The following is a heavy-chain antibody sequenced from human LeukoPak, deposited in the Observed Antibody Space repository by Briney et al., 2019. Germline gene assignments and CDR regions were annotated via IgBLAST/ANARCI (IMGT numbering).Heavy chain of an antibody. V-gene: IGHV3-23*01. D-gene: IGHD5-12*01. Sequence: PGGSLRLSCAASGFSFSNYAMNWVRQAPGRGLQWVSTMTGSGDIRNYADSVKGRFTISRDNSQSTLFLQMNSLRAEDTAMYYCARDGYNYTSHNNDGFDIWGQGTMVTVSS. CDR3: ARDGYNYTSHNNDGFDI. CDR1: GFSFSNYA. CDR2: MTGSGDIR. J-gene: IGHJ3*02.